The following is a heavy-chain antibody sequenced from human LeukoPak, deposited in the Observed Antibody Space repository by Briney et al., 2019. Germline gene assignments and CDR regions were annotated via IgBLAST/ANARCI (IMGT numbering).Heavy chain of an antibody. CDR3: ARGYQYYYDSSGYYLDY. CDR2: IYTSGST. CDR1: GGSISSYY. Sequence: SETLSLTCTVSGGSISSYYWSWIRQPAGKGLEWIGRIYTSGSTNYNPSLKSRVTISVDTSKNQFSLKLSSVTAADTAAYYCARGYQYYYDSSGYYLDYWGQGTLVTVSS. D-gene: IGHD3-22*01. J-gene: IGHJ4*02. V-gene: IGHV4-4*07.